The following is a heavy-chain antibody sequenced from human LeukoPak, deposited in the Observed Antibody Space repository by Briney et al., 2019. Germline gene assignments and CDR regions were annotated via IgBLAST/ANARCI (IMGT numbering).Heavy chain of an antibody. J-gene: IGHJ4*02. D-gene: IGHD2-8*01. CDR3: ARERNGPFDY. V-gene: IGHV4-59*12. Sequence: PSETLSLTCTVSGGSISSYYWSWIRQPPGKGLEWIGYIYYSGSTYYNPSLKSRVTISVDPSKNQFSLKVSSVTAADTAVYYCARERNGPFDYWGQGSLVTVSS. CDR2: IYYSGST. CDR1: GGSISSYY.